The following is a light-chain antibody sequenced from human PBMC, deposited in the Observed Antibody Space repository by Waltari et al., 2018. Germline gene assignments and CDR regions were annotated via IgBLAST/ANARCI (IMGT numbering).Light chain of an antibody. J-gene: IGKJ1*01. V-gene: IGKV1-5*03. CDR1: QRIRSW. CDR3: QQYDRYPWT. CDR2: EAS. Sequence: DIQMTQSPSTLSASVGATVSITCRASQRIRSWLAWYQRKPGKAPKLLIYEASTLESGVPSRFSGSGSGTEFTLVISSLQPEDFASYHCQQYDRYPWTFGLGTEVEIK.